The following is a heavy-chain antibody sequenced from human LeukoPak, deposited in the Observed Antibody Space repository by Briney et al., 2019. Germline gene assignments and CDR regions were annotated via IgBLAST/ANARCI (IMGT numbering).Heavy chain of an antibody. J-gene: IGHJ5*02. V-gene: IGHV5-51*01. CDR2: IYPGESDT. CDR1: GSIFSKSW. Sequence: GESLKISFKGSGSIFSKSWIGWARHVHGKGLEWMGIIYPGESDTRYKPTFQGQVTISAGKAITTAYRQWSSLQASDTAMYYCARRDTNTWFDTWGQGTLVTVSS. CDR3: ARRDTNTWFDT.